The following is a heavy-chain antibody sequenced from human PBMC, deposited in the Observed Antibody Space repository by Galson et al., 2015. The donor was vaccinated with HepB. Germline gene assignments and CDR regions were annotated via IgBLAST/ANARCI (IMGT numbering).Heavy chain of an antibody. CDR3: AKDRRVRGVIPIFDY. V-gene: IGHV3-30*18. D-gene: IGHD3-10*01. CDR1: GFTFSSYG. CDR2: ISYDGSNK. Sequence: SLRLSCAASGFTFSSYGMHWVRQAPGKGLEWVAVISYDGSNKYYADSVKGRFTISRDNSKNTLYLQMNSLRAEDTAVYYCAKDRRVRGVIPIFDYWGQGTLVTVSS. J-gene: IGHJ4*02.